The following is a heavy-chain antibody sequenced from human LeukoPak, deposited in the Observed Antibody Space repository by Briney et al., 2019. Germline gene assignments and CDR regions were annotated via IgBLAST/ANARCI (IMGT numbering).Heavy chain of an antibody. Sequence: GGSLRLSCAASGLTSSNSVMSWVRQAPGKGLEWVSAISGGGDSTYYADSVKGRFTISRDNSKNTLYLQMNSLRAEDTAVYYCAKEHYDSSGYYRDAFDIWGQGTMVTVSS. J-gene: IGHJ3*02. CDR3: AKEHYDSSGYYRDAFDI. D-gene: IGHD3-22*01. V-gene: IGHV3-23*01. CDR1: GLTSSNSV. CDR2: ISGGGDST.